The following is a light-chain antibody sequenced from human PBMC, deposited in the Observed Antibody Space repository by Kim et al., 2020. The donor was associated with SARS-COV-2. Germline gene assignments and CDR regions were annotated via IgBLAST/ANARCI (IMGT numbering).Light chain of an antibody. Sequence: QSALTQPRSVSGSPGQSVTISCTGTSNDVGGYNYVSWYQQHPGKAPKLMIYDVSNRPSGVPDRFSGSKSGNTASLTISGLQPEDEADYYCCSYAGSYTVFGGGPKLTVL. CDR3: CSYAGSYTV. V-gene: IGLV2-11*01. CDR1: SNDVGGYNY. CDR2: DVS. J-gene: IGLJ2*01.